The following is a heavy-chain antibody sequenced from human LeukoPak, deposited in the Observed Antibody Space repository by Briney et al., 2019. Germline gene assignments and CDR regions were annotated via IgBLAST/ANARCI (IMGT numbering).Heavy chain of an antibody. Sequence: PGGSLRLSCAVSRFRFSDYHMTWIRQAPGKGLEWISYISDRGTTTYYADSVKGRFTISRDNAKNSLYLQMNSLRAEDTAIYYCARDGGVSSNEAFDIWGQGTMVTVSS. CDR1: RFRFSDYH. CDR3: ARDGGVSSNEAFDI. J-gene: IGHJ3*02. V-gene: IGHV3-11*01. D-gene: IGHD2-8*02. CDR2: ISDRGTTT.